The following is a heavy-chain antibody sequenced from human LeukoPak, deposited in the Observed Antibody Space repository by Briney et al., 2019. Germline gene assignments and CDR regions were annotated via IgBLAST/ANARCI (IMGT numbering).Heavy chain of an antibody. CDR3: AKSMGRRVEEISSFDI. D-gene: IGHD2/OR15-2a*01. CDR1: GFTFSSYA. V-gene: IGHV3-30-3*02. Sequence: GGSLRLSCAASGFTFSSYAMHWVRQAPGKGLEWVAVISYDGSNKYYADSVKGRFTISRDNSKNTVSLQMDSLRVEDTALFYCAKSMGRRVEEISSFDIWGQGIQVIVSS. J-gene: IGHJ4*02. CDR2: ISYDGSNK.